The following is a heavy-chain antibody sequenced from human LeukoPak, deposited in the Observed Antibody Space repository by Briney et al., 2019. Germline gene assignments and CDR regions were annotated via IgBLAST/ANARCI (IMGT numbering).Heavy chain of an antibody. CDR3: ARRGLEVAGPFDY. Sequence: GGSLRLSCAASGFTFSTYSMNWVRQAPGKGLEWVSSISSSSSYIYYADSVKGRFTISRDNAKNSLYLQMNSLRAEDTAVYYCARRGLEVAGPFDYWGQGTLVTVSS. V-gene: IGHV3-21*01. J-gene: IGHJ4*02. D-gene: IGHD6-19*01. CDR2: ISSSSSYI. CDR1: GFTFSTYS.